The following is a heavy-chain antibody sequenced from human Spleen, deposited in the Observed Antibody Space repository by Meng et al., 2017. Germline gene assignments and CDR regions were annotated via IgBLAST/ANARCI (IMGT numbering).Heavy chain of an antibody. J-gene: IGHJ4*02. CDR3: ARGRTLIAAAGTLDY. Sequence: ASVKVSCKASGYTFISHAMHWVRQAPGERLEWMGWSNAGNGNTKHSQEFQGRVTITRDTSASTAYMELSSLRSEDMAVCYWARGRTLIAAAGTLDYWGQGTLVTVSS. CDR2: SNAGNGNT. CDR1: GYTFISHA. V-gene: IGHV1-3*02. D-gene: IGHD6-13*01.